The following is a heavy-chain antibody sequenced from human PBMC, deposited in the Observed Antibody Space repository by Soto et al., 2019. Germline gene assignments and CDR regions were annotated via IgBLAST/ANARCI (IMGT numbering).Heavy chain of an antibody. CDR1: GGSISSSNW. V-gene: IGHV4-4*02. CDR2: LYHSGNT. J-gene: IGHJ4*02. Sequence: QVQLQESDPGLVKPSGTLSLTCAVSGGSISSSNWWSWVRQPPGKGLEWIGELYHSGNTNYNPSLKSRVTMAVDKSRNQFSLKLSSVTAADTAVYYCARRWGEGRVDYWGQGTLVTVSS. D-gene: IGHD3-10*01. CDR3: ARRWGEGRVDY.